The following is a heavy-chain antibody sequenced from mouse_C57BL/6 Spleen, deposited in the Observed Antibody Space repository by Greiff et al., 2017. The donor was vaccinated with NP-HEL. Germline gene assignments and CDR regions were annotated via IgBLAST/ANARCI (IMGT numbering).Heavy chain of an antibody. CDR2: IYPSDSET. CDR3: ARLDSSGLFDY. V-gene: IGHV1-61*01. CDR1: GYTFTSYW. D-gene: IGHD3-2*02. J-gene: IGHJ2*01. Sequence: VQLQQPGAELVRPGSSVKLSCKASGYTFTSYWMDWVKQRPGQGLEWIGNIYPSDSETHYNQKFKDKATLTVDKSSSTAYMQLSSLTSEDSAVYYCARLDSSGLFDYWGQGTTLTVSS.